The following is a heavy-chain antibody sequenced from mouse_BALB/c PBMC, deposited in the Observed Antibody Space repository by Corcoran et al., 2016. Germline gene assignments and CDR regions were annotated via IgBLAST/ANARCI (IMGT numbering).Heavy chain of an antibody. Sequence: QIQLVQSGPELKKPGETVKISCKASGYTFTNYGMNWVKQAPGKGLKWMGWINTYTGEPTYADDFKGRFAFSLETSASTAYLQINNLKKEDTATYCCARNSMSTGWYFDYGGQDITLTVSS. CDR1: GYTFTNYG. J-gene: IGHJ2*01. CDR2: INTYTGEP. V-gene: IGHV9-3-1*01. D-gene: IGHD2-4*01. CDR3: ARNSMSTGWYFDY.